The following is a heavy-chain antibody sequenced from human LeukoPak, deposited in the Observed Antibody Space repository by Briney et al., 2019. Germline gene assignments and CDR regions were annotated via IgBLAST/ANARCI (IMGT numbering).Heavy chain of an antibody. Sequence: GASLQISCEGSGSFFTSYWIAWVRPLPGKGLEWMGIIYPGDSDNRYSPSVQGQVTSSADKSINTAYLQWSSLKASDTAMYYCARLSDSGTPPYWGQGTLVTVSS. CDR3: ARLSDSGTPPY. V-gene: IGHV5-51*01. J-gene: IGHJ4*02. D-gene: IGHD6-19*01. CDR2: IYPGDSDN. CDR1: GSFFTSYW.